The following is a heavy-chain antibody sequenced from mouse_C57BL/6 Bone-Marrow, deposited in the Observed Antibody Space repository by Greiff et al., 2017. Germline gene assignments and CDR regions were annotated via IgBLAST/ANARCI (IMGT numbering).Heavy chain of an antibody. V-gene: IGHV5-12*01. CDR3: ARHLDGYYGYFDV. Sequence: EVKVVESGGGLVQPGGSLKLSCAASGFTFSDYYMYWVRQTPEKRLEWVAYISNGGGSTYYPDTVKGRFTISRDNAKNTLYLQMSRLKSEDTAMYYCARHLDGYYGYFDVWGTGTTVTVSS. J-gene: IGHJ1*03. CDR1: GFTFSDYY. CDR2: ISNGGGST. D-gene: IGHD2-3*01.